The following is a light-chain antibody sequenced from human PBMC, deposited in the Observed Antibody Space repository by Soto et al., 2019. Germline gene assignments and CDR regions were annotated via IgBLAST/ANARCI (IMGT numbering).Light chain of an antibody. J-gene: IGKJ1*01. CDR1: QIVLYSSNNKNY. V-gene: IGKV4-1*01. CDR2: WAS. Sequence: DIVMTQSPDSLAVSLVERATINCKSSQIVLYSSNNKNYLAWYQQKQGQPPKLLIYWASTRESGVPDRFSGSGSGTDLPLTISSLQAEDVAVYYCQQYYSTPHTFGQSTK. CDR3: QQYYSTPHT.